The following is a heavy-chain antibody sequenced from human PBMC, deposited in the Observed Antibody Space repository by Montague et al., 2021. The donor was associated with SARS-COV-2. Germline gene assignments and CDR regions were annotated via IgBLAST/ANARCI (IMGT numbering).Heavy chain of an antibody. Sequence: SLRLSCAASGFTFSSYAMHWVRQAPGKGLEWVSVIWGSGGSTYYVDSVKGRFTISRDNSKNTLYLQMDSLRAEDTAVYYCAKDGGYRRTFYDYWGQGTLVTVSS. CDR2: IWGSGGST. CDR1: GFTFSSYA. CDR3: AKDGGYRRTFYDY. V-gene: IGHV3-23*01. J-gene: IGHJ4*02. D-gene: IGHD5-12*01.